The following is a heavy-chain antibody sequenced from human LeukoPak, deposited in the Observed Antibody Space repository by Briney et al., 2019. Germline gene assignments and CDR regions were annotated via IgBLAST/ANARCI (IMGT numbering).Heavy chain of an antibody. J-gene: IGHJ6*03. Sequence: GGSLRLAWAAAGFTFNNFAMTWVRQAPGKGLEWISSISSGVSSTYYADSGKGRFSISRDNSKNTLCRQANSLRTNDSSIYYCATGGDSYYSHYYMDVWGQGTTVTVSS. V-gene: IGHV3-23*01. CDR1: GFTFNNFA. CDR2: ISSGVSST. CDR3: ATGGDSYYSHYYMDV. D-gene: IGHD2-21*02.